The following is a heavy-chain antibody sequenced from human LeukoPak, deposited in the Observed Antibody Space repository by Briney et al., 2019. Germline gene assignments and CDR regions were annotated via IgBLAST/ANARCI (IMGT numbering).Heavy chain of an antibody. CDR1: GGSISSSNW. CDR3: ARDRCSSTSCYFGV. D-gene: IGHD2-2*01. V-gene: IGHV4-4*02. J-gene: IGHJ6*04. Sequence: SGTLSLTCAVSGGSISSSNWWSWVRQPPGKGLEWIGEIYHSGSTNYNPSLKSRVTISVDKSKNQFSLKLSSVTAADTAVYYCARDRCSSTSCYFGVWGKGTTVTVSS. CDR2: IYHSGST.